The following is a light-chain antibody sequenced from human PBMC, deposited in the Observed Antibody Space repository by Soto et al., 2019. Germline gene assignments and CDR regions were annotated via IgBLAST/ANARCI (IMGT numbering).Light chain of an antibody. CDR1: QSVSGGN. CDR3: HQYGTSPTT. CDR2: GTS. J-gene: IGKJ1*01. Sequence: ESVLTQSPGTLSLSPGQRATLSCRASQSVSGGNLAWYQQKPGQAPRLLIYGTSNRATDIPDRFSGSGSGTDFTLTIIRLEREDFAVYYCHQYGTSPTTFGQGTKVEI. V-gene: IGKV3-20*01.